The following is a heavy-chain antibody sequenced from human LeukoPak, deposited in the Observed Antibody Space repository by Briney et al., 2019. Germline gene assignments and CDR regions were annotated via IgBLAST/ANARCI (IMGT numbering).Heavy chain of an antibody. CDR2: IKQDGSEK. V-gene: IGHV3-7*01. CDR3: ARAPDFWSGYLDY. CDR1: GFTFSSYW. Sequence: GGSLRLSCAASGFTFSSYWMSWVRQAPGKGLEWVANIKQDGSEKYYVDSVKGRFTISRDNSKNSLYLQMNSLRAEDTAVYYCARAPDFWSGYLDYWGHGTLVTVSS. D-gene: IGHD3-3*01. J-gene: IGHJ4*01.